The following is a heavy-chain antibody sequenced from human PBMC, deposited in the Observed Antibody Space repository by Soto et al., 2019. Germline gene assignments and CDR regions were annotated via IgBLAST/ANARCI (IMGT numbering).Heavy chain of an antibody. CDR3: ARAGAATHSDY. J-gene: IGHJ4*02. V-gene: IGHV4-59*01. CDR1: GGSISNYY. D-gene: IGHD2-15*01. Sequence: QVHLQESGPGLVKPSETLSLTCTVSGGSISNYYWSWIRQPPGKGLEWIAYIYYSGSTNYNPSLKSRVTISLDTSKNQFSLKLSSVTAADTAVYYCARAGAATHSDYWGQGTLVTVSS. CDR2: IYYSGST.